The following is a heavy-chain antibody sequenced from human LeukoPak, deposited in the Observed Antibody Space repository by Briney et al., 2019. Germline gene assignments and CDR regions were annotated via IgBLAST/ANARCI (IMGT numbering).Heavy chain of an antibody. CDR1: GFTFSSYS. J-gene: IGHJ4*02. D-gene: IGHD2-15*01. V-gene: IGHV3-21*01. CDR2: ISSGSGYI. Sequence: SGGSLRLSCAASGFTFSSYSMNWVRQAPGKGLEWVSAISSGSGYIYYADSVKGRFTISRDNAKNSLYLQMNSLRAEDTAVYYCARDVSRISDYWGQGTLVTVSS. CDR3: ARDVSRISDY.